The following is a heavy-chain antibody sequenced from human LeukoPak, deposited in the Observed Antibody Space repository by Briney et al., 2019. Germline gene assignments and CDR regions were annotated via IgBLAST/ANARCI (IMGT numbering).Heavy chain of an antibody. CDR1: GFILSSYE. CDR2: IDYSGGST. V-gene: IGHV3-23*01. Sequence: PGGSLRLSCTPSGFILSSYEMSWIRQAPGGGLEWLSSIDYSGGSTHYAHSVMGRFTLSRDNSKNTLYLQLNSLSADDTAVYYCARDGGWYGASWGQGTLVTVYS. J-gene: IGHJ4*02. D-gene: IGHD6-19*01. CDR3: ARDGGWYGAS.